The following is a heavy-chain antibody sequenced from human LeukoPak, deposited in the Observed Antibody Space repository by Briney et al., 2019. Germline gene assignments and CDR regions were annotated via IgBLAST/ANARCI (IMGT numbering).Heavy chain of an antibody. CDR1: GFAVSNNY. J-gene: IGHJ1*01. V-gene: IGHV3-53*04. CDR3: ARAYDSSGYWPEYFHH. D-gene: IGHD3-22*01. CDR2: IYGGGST. Sequence: QPGGSLRLSCAASGFAVSNNYMSWVRQAPGKGLEWVSIIYGGGSTYYADSVNGRFIISRHNSKNTLFLQMNSLRTEDTAVYYCARAYDSSGYWPEYFHHWGQGTLVTVSS.